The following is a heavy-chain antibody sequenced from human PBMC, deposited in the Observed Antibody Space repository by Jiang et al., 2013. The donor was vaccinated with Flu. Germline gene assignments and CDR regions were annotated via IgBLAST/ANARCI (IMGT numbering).Heavy chain of an antibody. CDR3: ARDRRATGTTRYYYYYGMDV. Sequence: GPGLVKPSETLSLTCTVSGGSISSYYWSWIRQPPGKGLEWIGYIYYSGSTNYNPSLKSRVTISVDTSKNQFSLKLSSVTAADTAVYYCARDRRATGTTRYYYYYGMDVWGKGTTVTVSS. CDR1: GGSISSYY. CDR2: IYYSGST. D-gene: IGHD1-1*01. J-gene: IGHJ6*04. V-gene: IGHV4-59*01.